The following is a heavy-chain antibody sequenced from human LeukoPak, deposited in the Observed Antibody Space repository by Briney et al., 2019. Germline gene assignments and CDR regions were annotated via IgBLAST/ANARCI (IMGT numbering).Heavy chain of an antibody. CDR3: AHKGRGSGSYNM. D-gene: IGHD3-10*01. CDR2: SYWNNDK. CDR1: GFSLTTTGVG. V-gene: IGHV2-5*01. Sequence: SGPTLVKPTQTLTLTCTFSGFSLTTTGVGVAWIRQPPGKALEWLAVSYWNNDKSYSPSLKSRLTITKDTSKNQVVLKITNIEPVDTATYYCAHKGRGSGSYNMWGQGTLVTVSS. J-gene: IGHJ4*02.